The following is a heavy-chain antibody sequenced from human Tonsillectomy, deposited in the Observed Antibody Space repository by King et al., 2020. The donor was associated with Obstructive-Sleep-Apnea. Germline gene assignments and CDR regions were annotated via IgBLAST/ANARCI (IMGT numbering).Heavy chain of an antibody. D-gene: IGHD3-22*01. CDR1: GGSISSAAYY. CDR3: ARSYYYDSSGPRGGYYFDY. Sequence: QLQESGPGLVKPSQTLSLTCTVSGGSISSAAYYWTWIRQHPGKGLEWIGYIYYSGSTYYNPSLKSRVTISVETSKNQFSLKLSSVTAADTAVYYCARSYYYDSSGPRGGYYFDYWGQGTLVTVSS. J-gene: IGHJ4*02. CDR2: IYYSGST. V-gene: IGHV4-31*03.